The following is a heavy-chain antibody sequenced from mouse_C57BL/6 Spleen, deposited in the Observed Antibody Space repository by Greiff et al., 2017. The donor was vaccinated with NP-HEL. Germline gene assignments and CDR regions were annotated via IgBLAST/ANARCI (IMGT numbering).Heavy chain of an antibody. CDR1: GYTFTSYW. J-gene: IGHJ3*01. CDR3: ARSGVAPGCAD. Sequence: QVQLQQPGAELVRPGSSVKLSCKASGYTFTSYWMHWVKQRPIQGLEWIGNIDPSDSETHYNQKFKDKATLTVDKSSSTAYMQLSSLTSEDSAVYYCARSGVAPGCADWGQGTLVTVSA. V-gene: IGHV1-52*01. CDR2: IDPSDSET. D-gene: IGHD1-1*02.